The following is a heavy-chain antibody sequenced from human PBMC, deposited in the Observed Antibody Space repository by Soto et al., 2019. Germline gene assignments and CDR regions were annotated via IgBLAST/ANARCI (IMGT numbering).Heavy chain of an antibody. CDR1: GASISGYY. CDR3: VRDGTKTLRDWFDP. CDR2: IYATGTT. Sequence: QVQLQESGPGLVKPSETLSLTCTVSGASISGYYWSWIRKSAGKGLEWIGRIYATGTTDYNPSLTSRVMMSVDTSKKQFSQRLRSVTAADTAVYYCVRDGTKTLRDWFDPWGQGISVTVSS. V-gene: IGHV4-4*07. J-gene: IGHJ5*02. D-gene: IGHD1-1*01.